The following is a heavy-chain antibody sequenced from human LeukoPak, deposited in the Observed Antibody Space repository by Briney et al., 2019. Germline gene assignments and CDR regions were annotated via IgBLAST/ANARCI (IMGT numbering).Heavy chain of an antibody. V-gene: IGHV1-46*01. Sequence: GASVKVSCKASGYTFTSYYMHWVRQAPGQGLEWMGIINPSGGSTSYAQKFQGGVTMTRDMSTSTVYMGLSSLRSEDTAVYYCARIRDGYNDAYDIWGQGTMVTVSS. D-gene: IGHD5-24*01. CDR1: GYTFTSYY. CDR2: INPSGGST. J-gene: IGHJ3*02. CDR3: ARIRDGYNDAYDI.